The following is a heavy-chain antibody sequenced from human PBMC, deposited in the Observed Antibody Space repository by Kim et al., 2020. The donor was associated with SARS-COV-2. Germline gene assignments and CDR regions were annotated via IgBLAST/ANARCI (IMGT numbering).Heavy chain of an antibody. Sequence: ASVKVSCKASGYTFTGYYMHWVRQAPGQGLEWMGRINPNSGGTNYAQKFQGRVTMTRDTSISTAYMELSRLRSDDTAVYYCAREEERGYGSGSYISLLVHGMDVWGQGTTVAVSS. D-gene: IGHD3-10*01. CDR3: AREEERGYGSGSYISLLVHGMDV. CDR1: GYTFTGYY. J-gene: IGHJ6*02. CDR2: INPNSGGT. V-gene: IGHV1-2*06.